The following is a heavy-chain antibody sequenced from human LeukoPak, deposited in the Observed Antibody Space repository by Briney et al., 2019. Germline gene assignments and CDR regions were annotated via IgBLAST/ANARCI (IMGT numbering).Heavy chain of an antibody. J-gene: IGHJ4*02. V-gene: IGHV3-30*18. CDR3: AKDQGDFDY. CDR2: ISYDGSNK. Sequence: PGGSLRLSCAASGFTFSSYDMHWVRQAPGKGLEWVAVISYDGSNKFYADSVKGRFTISRDNSKNTLYLQMNSLRTEDTAAYYCAKDQGDFDYWGQGTLVTVSS. CDR1: GFTFSSYD.